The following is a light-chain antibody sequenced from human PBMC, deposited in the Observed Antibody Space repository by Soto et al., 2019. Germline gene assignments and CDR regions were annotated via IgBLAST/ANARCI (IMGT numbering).Light chain of an antibody. J-gene: IGKJ1*01. CDR3: QHYNSFPWT. Sequence: DIQMTQSPSTLSASVGDRVTITCRASQSIINWLGWYQQKPGKAPKLLIYKASSLESGVPSRFSGSGSGTDFTLTINRLQPDDFATYYRQHYNSFPWTFGQGTKVEIK. CDR1: QSIINW. CDR2: KAS. V-gene: IGKV1-5*03.